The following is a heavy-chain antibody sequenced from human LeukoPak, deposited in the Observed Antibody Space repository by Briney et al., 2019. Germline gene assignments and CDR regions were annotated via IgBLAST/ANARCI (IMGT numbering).Heavy chain of an antibody. CDR1: GFTFSRYS. V-gene: IGHV3-21*01. CDR2: ISGSSSYI. Sequence: PGGSLRLSCAASGFTFSRYSMNWVRQAPGKGLEWVSSISGSSSYIYYADSVKGRFTISRDNARNSLYLHMNSLRAEDTAVYYCARDLGGYSYGSHFDYWGQGTLVTVSS. J-gene: IGHJ4*02. D-gene: IGHD5-18*01. CDR3: ARDLGGYSYGSHFDY.